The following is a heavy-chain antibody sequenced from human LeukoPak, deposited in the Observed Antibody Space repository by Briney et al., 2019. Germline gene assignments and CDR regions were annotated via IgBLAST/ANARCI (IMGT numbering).Heavy chain of an antibody. D-gene: IGHD2-15*01. CDR1: GYSFTSYW. Sequence: GEFLKISCKGSGYSFTSYWIGWVRQMPGKGLEWMGIIYPGDSDTRYSPSFQGQVTISADKSISTAYLQWSSLKASDTAMYYCARGIGRTDFTPYWYFELWGRGTLVTVSS. CDR2: IYPGDSDT. V-gene: IGHV5-51*01. CDR3: ARGIGRTDFTPYWYFEL. J-gene: IGHJ2*01.